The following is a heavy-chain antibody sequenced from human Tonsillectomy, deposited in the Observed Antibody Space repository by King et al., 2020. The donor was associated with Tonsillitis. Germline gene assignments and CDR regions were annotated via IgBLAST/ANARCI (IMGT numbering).Heavy chain of an antibody. V-gene: IGHV1-18*04. CDR2: ISAYNGST. CDR3: ARDYYDSSATPGSDAFDI. D-gene: IGHD3-22*01. CDR1: GYTFTSYG. Sequence: QLVQSGAEVKKPGASVKVSCKASGYTFTSYGISWVRQAPGQGLEWMGWISAYNGSTNSAQKLQGRVTLTTDTSTSTAYMELRSLRSDDTAVYYCARDYYDSSATPGSDAFDIWGQGTMVTVSS. J-gene: IGHJ3*02.